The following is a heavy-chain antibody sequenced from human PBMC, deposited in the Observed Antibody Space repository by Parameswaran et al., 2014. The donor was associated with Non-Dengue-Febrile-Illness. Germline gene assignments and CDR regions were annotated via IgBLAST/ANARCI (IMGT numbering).Heavy chain of an antibody. V-gene: IGHV3-21*01. J-gene: IGHJ3*02. CDR2: ISSSSSYI. Sequence: WIRQPPGKGLEWVSSISSSSSYIYYADSVKGRFTISRDNAKNSLYLQMNSLRAEDTAVYYCAFLGERSAFDIWGQGTMVTVSS. D-gene: IGHD3-16*01. CDR3: AFLGERSAFDI.